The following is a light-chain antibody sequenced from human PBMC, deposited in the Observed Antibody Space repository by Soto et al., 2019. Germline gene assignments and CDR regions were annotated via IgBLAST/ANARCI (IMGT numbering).Light chain of an antibody. V-gene: IGKV1-5*01. CDR1: QSISSW. J-gene: IGKJ4*01. CDR3: SPYNSYSL. Sequence: DIQMTQSPSTLSASVGDRVTITCRSSQSISSWVAWYQQKPGKAPKLLIYDASSLESGVPSRFSGSGSGTEFTLIISFLQPDVVATYYCSPYNSYSLFGGGTKLEIK. CDR2: DAS.